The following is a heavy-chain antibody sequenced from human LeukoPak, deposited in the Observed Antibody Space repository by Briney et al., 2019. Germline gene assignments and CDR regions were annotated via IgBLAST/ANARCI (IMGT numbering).Heavy chain of an antibody. V-gene: IGHV3-30*03. J-gene: IGHJ4*02. Sequence: PGGSLRLSCAAFGFTFRLYGMHWVRQAPGKGLEWVAVILSDESRKYYADSVKGRFTISRDNSKNTLYLQMNSLRAEDTAVYYCARSGSGSYYKDPFDYWGQGTLVTVSS. CDR2: ILSDESRK. CDR1: GFTFRLYG. D-gene: IGHD3-10*01. CDR3: ARSGSGSYYKDPFDY.